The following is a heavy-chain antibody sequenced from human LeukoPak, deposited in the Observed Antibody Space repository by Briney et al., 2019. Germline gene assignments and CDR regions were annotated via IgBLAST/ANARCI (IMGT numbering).Heavy chain of an antibody. D-gene: IGHD3-9*01. CDR3: AKDSGVSDIHVFDY. CDR1: GFTFSNAW. Sequence: GGSLRLSCAASGFTFSNAWMSWVRQAPGKGLEWVGRIKSKTDGGTTDYAAPVKGRFTISRDSKNTLYLQMNSLRVEDTAVYYCAKDSGVSDIHVFDYWGQGTLVTVSS. CDR2: IKSKTDGGTT. V-gene: IGHV3-15*01. J-gene: IGHJ4*02.